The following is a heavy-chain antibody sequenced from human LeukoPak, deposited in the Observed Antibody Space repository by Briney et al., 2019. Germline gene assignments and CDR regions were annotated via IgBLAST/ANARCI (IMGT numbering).Heavy chain of an antibody. CDR2: ISAYNGNT. CDR3: PRKHIFERSRVDY. Sequence: ASVKVSCKASGYTFTNYVINWVRQAPGQGLEWVGSISAYNGNTNYTQKFQGRRTITVDTSTSTDYMELRSLRSDDTAVYFCPRKHIFERSRVDYWGQGTLVTVSS. V-gene: IGHV1-18*04. J-gene: IGHJ4*02. CDR1: GYTFTNYV. D-gene: IGHD2-21*01.